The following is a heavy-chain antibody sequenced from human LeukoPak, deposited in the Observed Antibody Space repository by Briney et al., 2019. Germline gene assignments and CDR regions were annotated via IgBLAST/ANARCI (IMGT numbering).Heavy chain of an antibody. J-gene: IGHJ4*02. CDR3: ARDPTEAAAGAN. CDR2: MNPNSGNT. D-gene: IGHD6-13*01. CDR1: GYTFTSYD. V-gene: IGHV1-8*01. Sequence: ASVKVSCKASGYTFTSYDINWVRQATGQGLEWMGWMNPNSGNTGYAQKFQGRVTMTRDTSTSTVYMELSSLRSEDTAVYYCARDPTEAAAGANWGQGTLVTVSS.